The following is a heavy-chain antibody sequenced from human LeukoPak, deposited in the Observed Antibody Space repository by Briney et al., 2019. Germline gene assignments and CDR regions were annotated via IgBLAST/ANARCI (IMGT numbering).Heavy chain of an antibody. CDR1: GFTFSGSA. CDR2: IRSKANSYAT. D-gene: IGHD6-13*01. CDR3: TSRLGDSSPR. Sequence: GGSLRLSCAASGFTFSGSAMHWVRQASGKGLEWVGRIRSKANSYATAYAASVKGRFTISRDDSKNTAYLQMNSLKAEDTAVYYCTSRLGDSSPRWGQGTLVTVSS. J-gene: IGHJ4*02. V-gene: IGHV3-73*01.